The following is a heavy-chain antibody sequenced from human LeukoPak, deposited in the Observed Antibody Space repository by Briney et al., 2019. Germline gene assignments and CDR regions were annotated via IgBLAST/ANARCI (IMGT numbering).Heavy chain of an antibody. CDR1: GFTFSSYS. CDR2: ISSSSSYI. CDR3: ARGPSYYYYYMDV. J-gene: IGHJ6*03. Sequence: TGGSLRLSCAASGFTFSSYSMNWVRQAPGKGLEWVSSISSSSSYIYYADSVKGRFTISRDNAKNSLYLQMNSLRAEDTAVYYCARGPSYYYYYMDVWGKGTTVTISS. V-gene: IGHV3-21*01.